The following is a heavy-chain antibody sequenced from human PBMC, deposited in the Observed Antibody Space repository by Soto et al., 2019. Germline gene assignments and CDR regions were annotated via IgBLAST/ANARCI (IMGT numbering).Heavy chain of an antibody. CDR2: IIPIFGTA. CDR1: GVTFSSYA. V-gene: IGHV1-69*13. D-gene: IGHD6-6*01. CDR3: ARGRSSSSYYYYGMDV. Sequence: SVKVSCKASGVTFSSYAISWVRQAPGQGLEWMGGIIPIFGTANYAQKFQGRVTITADESTSTAYMELSSLRSEDTAVYYCARGRSSSSYYYYGMDVWGQGTTVTVSS. J-gene: IGHJ6*02.